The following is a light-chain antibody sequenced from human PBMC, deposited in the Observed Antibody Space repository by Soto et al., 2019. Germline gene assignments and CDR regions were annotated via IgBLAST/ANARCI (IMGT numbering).Light chain of an antibody. Sequence: DIQMTQSPPSLPASVGDRVTITCQATHDISKFLNWYRHKPGRAPKLLIYDASILQTGVPSRFSGTRSGTHFTFTISSLQPEDIATYYCLQYHKLPLTFGGGTKVE. CDR3: LQYHKLPLT. CDR2: DAS. V-gene: IGKV1-33*01. J-gene: IGKJ4*01. CDR1: HDISKF.